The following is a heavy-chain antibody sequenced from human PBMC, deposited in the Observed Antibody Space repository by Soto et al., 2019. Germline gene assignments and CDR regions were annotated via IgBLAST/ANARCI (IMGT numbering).Heavy chain of an antibody. CDR3: ARDPKTFWGSYRHPSYYYYYMDV. J-gene: IGHJ6*03. CDR1: GYTFTSYD. D-gene: IGHD3-16*02. CDR2: MNPNSGNT. V-gene: IGHV1-8*01. Sequence: ASVKVSCKASGYTFTSYDINWVRQATGQGLEWMGWMNPNSGNTGYAQKFQGRVTMTRNTSISTAYMELSSLRSEDTAVYYCARDPKTFWGSYRHPSYYYYYMDVWGKGTTVTVSS.